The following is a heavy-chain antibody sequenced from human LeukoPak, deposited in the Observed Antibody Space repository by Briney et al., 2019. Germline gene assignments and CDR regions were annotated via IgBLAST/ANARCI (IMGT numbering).Heavy chain of an antibody. J-gene: IGHJ4*02. CDR3: MITMVRGGESYDY. Sequence: PGGSLRLSCAASGFTFSSYEMNWVRQAPGKGLEWVSYISSSGSTIYYADSVKGRFTISRDNAKNSLYLQMNSLRAEDTAVYFAMITMVRGGESYDYWGQGTLVTVSS. V-gene: IGHV3-48*03. D-gene: IGHD3-10*01. CDR1: GFTFSSYE. CDR2: ISSSGSTI.